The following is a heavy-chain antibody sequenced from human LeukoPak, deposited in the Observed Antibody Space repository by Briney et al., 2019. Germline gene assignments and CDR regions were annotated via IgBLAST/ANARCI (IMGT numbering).Heavy chain of an antibody. CDR3: ARDTTDWEQQPYYYYYYGMDV. CDR1: DGSISNYY. CDR2: FYTSGST. Sequence: PSETLSLTCTVSDGSISNYYWSWIRQPAGKGLEWIGRFYTSGSTNYNPSLKSRVTMSVDTSKNQFSLKLSSVTAADTAVYYCARDTTDWEQQPYYYYYYGMDVWGQGTTVTVSS. J-gene: IGHJ6*02. V-gene: IGHV4-4*07. D-gene: IGHD6-13*01.